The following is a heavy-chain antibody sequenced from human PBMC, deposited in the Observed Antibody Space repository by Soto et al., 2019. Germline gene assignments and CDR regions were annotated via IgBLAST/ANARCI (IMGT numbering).Heavy chain of an antibody. V-gene: IGHV1-18*01. Sequence: AASVKVSCKASGYTFNNYGITWVRQAPGQGLEWLGWISVYNGNKNYAKKVQGRASMTADTSTSTSHMELRSLQSDDTAVYFCARVAITLIRGLKVDFYSMDVWGQGTTVTVSS. CDR1: GYTFNNYG. J-gene: IGHJ6*02. D-gene: IGHD3-10*01. CDR3: ARVAITLIRGLKVDFYSMDV. CDR2: ISVYNGNK.